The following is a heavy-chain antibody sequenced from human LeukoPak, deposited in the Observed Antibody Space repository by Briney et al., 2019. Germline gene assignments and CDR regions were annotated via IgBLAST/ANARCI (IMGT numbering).Heavy chain of an antibody. Sequence: ASVNVSFKASGYTFTSYDINWVRQATGQGLEWMGWMNHNRGNTGYAQKFQGRVTMTSNTSISTAYMELSRLRSEDTAVYYCARVTSHCSGGSRYPGDCYYYYGMDVWGQGTTVTVSS. V-gene: IGHV1-8*01. CDR2: MNHNRGNT. D-gene: IGHD2-15*01. CDR3: ARVTSHCSGGSRYPGDCYYYYGMDV. CDR1: GYTFTSYD. J-gene: IGHJ6*02.